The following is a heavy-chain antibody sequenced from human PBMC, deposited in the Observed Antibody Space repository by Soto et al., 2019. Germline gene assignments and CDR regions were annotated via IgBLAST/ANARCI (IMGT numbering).Heavy chain of an antibody. CDR2: ISYDGSNK. D-gene: IGHD2-15*01. CDR1: GFTFSSYA. J-gene: IGHJ4*02. V-gene: IGHV3-30-3*01. Sequence: HPGGSLRLSCAASGFTFSSYAMHWVRQAPGKGLEWVAVISYDGSNKYYADSVKGRFTISRDNSKNTLYLQMNSLRAEDTAVYYCARDKGYCSGGSCYSEFYLDYWGQGTLVTVSS. CDR3: ARDKGYCSGGSCYSEFYLDY.